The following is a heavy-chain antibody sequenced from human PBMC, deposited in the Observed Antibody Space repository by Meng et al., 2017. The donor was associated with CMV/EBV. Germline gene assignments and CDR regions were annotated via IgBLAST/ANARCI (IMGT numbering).Heavy chain of an antibody. CDR3: ARVDSRYCSSTSCYEYYGMDV. Sequence: ASVKVSCKASGYTFTGYYMHWVRQAPGQGLEWMGWINPNSGGTNYAQKFQGRVTMTRDTSISTAYMELSRLRSDDTAVYYCARVDSRYCSSTSCYEYYGMDVWGQGTTVTVSS. V-gene: IGHV1-2*02. J-gene: IGHJ6*02. D-gene: IGHD2-2*01. CDR2: INPNSGGT. CDR1: GYTFTGYY.